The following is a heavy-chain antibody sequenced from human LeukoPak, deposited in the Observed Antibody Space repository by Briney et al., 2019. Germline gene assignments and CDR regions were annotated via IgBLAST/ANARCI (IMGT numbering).Heavy chain of an antibody. CDR2: ISSSSSYI. J-gene: IGHJ6*02. CDR3: AARGRGYSYGYQGRYYGMDV. Sequence: PGGSLRLSCAASGFTFSSYSMNWVRRAPGKGLEWVSSISSSSSYIYYADSVKGRFTISRDNAKNSLYLQMNSLRAEDTAVYYCAARGRGYSYGYQGRYYGMDVWGQGTTVTVSS. D-gene: IGHD5-18*01. V-gene: IGHV3-21*01. CDR1: GFTFSSYS.